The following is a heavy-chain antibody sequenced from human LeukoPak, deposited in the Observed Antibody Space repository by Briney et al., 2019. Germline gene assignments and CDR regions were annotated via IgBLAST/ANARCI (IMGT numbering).Heavy chain of an antibody. CDR2: IYSGGST. CDR3: AKDRIASSNAFDI. CDR1: GFTVSSNY. D-gene: IGHD2-2*01. V-gene: IGHV3-66*01. J-gene: IGHJ3*02. Sequence: GGSLRLSCAASGFTVSSNYMSWVRQAPGKGLEWVSVIYSGGSTYYADSVKGRFTISRDNSKNTLYLQMNSLRAEDTAVYYCAKDRIASSNAFDIWGQGTMVTVSS.